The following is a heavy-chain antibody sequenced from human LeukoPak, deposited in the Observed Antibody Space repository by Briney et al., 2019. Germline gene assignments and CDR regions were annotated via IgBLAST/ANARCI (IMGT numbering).Heavy chain of an antibody. Sequence: ASVKVSCKASGYTFTGYYMHWVRQAPGQGLEWMGWINPNSGGTNYAQKFQGRVTMTRDTSISTAYMELSRLRSDDTAVYYCAKGEDSSWYFGLRPLRTFDYWGQGTLVTVSS. D-gene: IGHD6-13*01. J-gene: IGHJ4*02. CDR3: AKGEDSSWYFGLRPLRTFDY. CDR1: GYTFTGYY. CDR2: INPNSGGT. V-gene: IGHV1-2*02.